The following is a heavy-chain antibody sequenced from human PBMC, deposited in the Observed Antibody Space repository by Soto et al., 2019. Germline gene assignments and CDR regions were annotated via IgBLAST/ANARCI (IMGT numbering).Heavy chain of an antibody. CDR3: AKDIVVMPAAGDAFDI. D-gene: IGHD2-2*01. V-gene: IGHV3-23*01. Sequence: EVQLLESGGGLVQPGGSLRLSCAASGFTFTKYAMTWVRQAPGKGLEWVAGLSGSGGSTFYADSVKGRFTISRDNSKNTLYLQMNSLRAEDTAVYYCAKDIVVMPAAGDAFDIWGQGTMVTVSS. J-gene: IGHJ3*02. CDR1: GFTFTKYA. CDR2: LSGSGGST.